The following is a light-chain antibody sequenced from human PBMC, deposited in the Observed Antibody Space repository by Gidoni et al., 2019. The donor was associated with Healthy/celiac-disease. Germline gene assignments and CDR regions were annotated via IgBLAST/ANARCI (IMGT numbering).Light chain of an antibody. CDR2: DAS. CDR1: QGISSA. V-gene: IGKV1-13*02. CDR3: QQFNSYPST. Sequence: AIQFTQSPSSLSASVGDRVTITCRASQGISSALAWYQQKPGKATKLLIYDASSLESGVPSRFSGSGSGTDFTLTISSLQPEDFATYYCQQFNSYPSTFGQGTKVEIK. J-gene: IGKJ1*01.